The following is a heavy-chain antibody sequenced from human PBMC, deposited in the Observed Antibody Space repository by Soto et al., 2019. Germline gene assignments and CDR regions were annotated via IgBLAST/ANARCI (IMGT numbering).Heavy chain of an antibody. Sequence: EVQLVDSGGGLVQPGGSLRLSCAASGFTFGNYWMGWVRQAPGMGLEWVAIIKQDGSEKYYVDPVKGRFTISRDNAKNSLFLQMNSLRVEDTAVYWCARVMGTEGWSNHPFDLWGQGTMVTVSS. CDR1: GFTFGNYW. CDR3: ARVMGTEGWSNHPFDL. V-gene: IGHV3-7*04. CDR2: IKQDGSEK. D-gene: IGHD6-19*01. J-gene: IGHJ3*01.